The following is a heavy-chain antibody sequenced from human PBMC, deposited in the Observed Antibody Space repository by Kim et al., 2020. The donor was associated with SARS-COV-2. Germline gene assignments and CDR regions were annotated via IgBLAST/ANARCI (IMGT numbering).Heavy chain of an antibody. Sequence: GGSLRLSCAASGFTFDDYAMHWVRQAPGKGLEWVSGISWNSDSTGYADSVKGRFTGSRDNAKNSLYLQMNSLRPEDTALYYCAKGRGFSGAWYVGLEFDPRGQGTLVTISS. D-gene: IGHD6-13*01. V-gene: IGHV3-9*01. CDR3: AKGRGFSGAWYVGLEFDP. CDR1: GFTFDDYA. CDR2: ISWNSDST. J-gene: IGHJ5*02.